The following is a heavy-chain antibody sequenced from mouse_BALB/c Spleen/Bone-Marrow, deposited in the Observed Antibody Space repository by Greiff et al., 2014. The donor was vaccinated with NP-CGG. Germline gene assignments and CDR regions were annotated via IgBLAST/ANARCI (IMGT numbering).Heavy chain of an antibody. V-gene: IGHV1-69*02. CDR1: GYTFTSYW. Sequence: VQLVESGAELVRPGASVKLSCKASGYTFTSYWLNWVKQRPGQGLEWIGNIYPSDSCTNYNPKFKDKATLTVDKSSNTAYMQLSSLTSEDSAVYYCTRDDGSPFAYWGQGTLVTVSA. CDR3: TRDDGSPFAY. D-gene: IGHD2-3*01. J-gene: IGHJ3*01. CDR2: IYPSDSCT.